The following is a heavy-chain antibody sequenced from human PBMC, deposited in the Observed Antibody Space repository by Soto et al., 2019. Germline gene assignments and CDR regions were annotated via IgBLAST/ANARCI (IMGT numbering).Heavy chain of an antibody. D-gene: IGHD6-13*01. CDR1: GYSFTSYW. J-gene: IGHJ3*02. CDR3: ARHKDGAYSSSWYCAFDI. CDR2: IYPGDSDT. Sequence: GESLKISCKGSGYSFTSYWIGWVRQMPGKGLEWMGIIYPGDSDTRYSPSFQGQVTISADKSISTAYLQWSSLKASDTAMYYCARHKDGAYSSSWYCAFDIWGQGTMVTVSS. V-gene: IGHV5-51*01.